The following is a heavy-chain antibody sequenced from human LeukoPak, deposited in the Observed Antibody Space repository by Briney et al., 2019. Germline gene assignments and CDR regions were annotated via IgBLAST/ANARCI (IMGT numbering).Heavy chain of an antibody. CDR2: INSDGSST. Sequence: GGSLRLSCEASGFTFSSYAMGWVRQAPGKGLVWVSRINSDGSSTSYADSVKGRFTISRDNAKNTLYLQMNSLRAEDTAVYYCARDVGYWRGDPFDYWGQGTLVTVSS. J-gene: IGHJ4*02. CDR1: GFTFSSYA. CDR3: ARDVGYWRGDPFDY. D-gene: IGHD1-1*01. V-gene: IGHV3-74*01.